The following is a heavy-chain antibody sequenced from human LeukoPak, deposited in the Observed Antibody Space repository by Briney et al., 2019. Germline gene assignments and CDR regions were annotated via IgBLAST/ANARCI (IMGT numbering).Heavy chain of an antibody. CDR3: ARGPGIAVAGVFDY. CDR2: ISGHNGHT. V-gene: IGHV1-18*04. J-gene: IGHJ4*02. CDR1: GYTFTSYG. D-gene: IGHD6-19*01. Sequence: ASVKVSCKASGYTFTSYGINWVRQAPGQGLGWMGWISGHNGHTNYVQKMQGRVTMTTDTSTNTAYMELRNLTSDDTAVYYCARGPGIAVAGVFDYWGQRSLVTVSS.